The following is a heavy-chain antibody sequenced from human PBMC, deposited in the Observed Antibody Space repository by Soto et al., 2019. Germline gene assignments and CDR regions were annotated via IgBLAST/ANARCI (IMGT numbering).Heavy chain of an antibody. CDR1: GFTVSTYN. D-gene: IGHD1-26*01. CDR3: ARKLSGAVQGWAYGMDV. CDR2: TYSGGST. Sequence: EVHLVESGGGLMQPGGSLRLSCAASGFTVSTYNMIWVRQAPGKGLEWVSVTYSGGSTQYADSVKGRFTVSRDNSKSTLYLQMSSLRDEDTAVYYCARKLSGAVQGWAYGMDVWGRGTTVTVSS. J-gene: IGHJ6*02. V-gene: IGHV3-53*02.